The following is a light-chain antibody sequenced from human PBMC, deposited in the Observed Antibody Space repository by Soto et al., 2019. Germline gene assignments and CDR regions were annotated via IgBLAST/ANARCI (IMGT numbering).Light chain of an antibody. V-gene: IGKV3-15*01. CDR2: GAS. CDR1: QSISTT. Sequence: EIVLTQSPVTLSVSPGERATLSCRASQSISTTLVWYQQKPGQAPRLLIYGASTRATGVPARFSGSGSGTEFTLTISSLQSEDFAVYYCHQYAHSPLTFGGGTKVETK. J-gene: IGKJ4*01. CDR3: HQYAHSPLT.